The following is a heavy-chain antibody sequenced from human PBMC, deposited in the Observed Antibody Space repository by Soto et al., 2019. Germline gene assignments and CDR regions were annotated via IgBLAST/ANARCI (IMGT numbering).Heavy chain of an antibody. CDR3: EKDYVSGSGSYYFDY. CDR2: ISGSGGST. CDR1: GFTFSSYA. V-gene: IGHV3-23*01. D-gene: IGHD1-26*01. Sequence: GGSLRLSCAASGFTFSSYAMSWVRQAPGKGLEWVSAISGSGGSTYYADSVKGRFTISRDNSKNTLYLQMNSLRAEDTAVYYCEKDYVSGSGSYYFDYWGQGTLVTVSS. J-gene: IGHJ4*02.